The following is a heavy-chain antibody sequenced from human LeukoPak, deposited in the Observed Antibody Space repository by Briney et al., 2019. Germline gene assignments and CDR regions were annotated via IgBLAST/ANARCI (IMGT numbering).Heavy chain of an antibody. V-gene: IGHV3-11*01. Sequence: GGSLRLSCAASVFIFRDYYMLYIRQAPGEGLEGVSHINSSGSTIYYADSVKGRLTFSRDNAKNSLYLQMNSLRAEDTAVCYCARVPAPGPNYYYYYYMDVWGKGTTVTVSS. CDR1: VFIFRDYY. D-gene: IGHD2-2*01. CDR3: ARVPAPGPNYYYYYYMDV. J-gene: IGHJ6*03. CDR2: INSSGSTI.